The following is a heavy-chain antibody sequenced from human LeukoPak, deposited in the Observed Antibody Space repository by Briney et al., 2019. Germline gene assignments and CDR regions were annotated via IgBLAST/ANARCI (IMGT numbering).Heavy chain of an antibody. CDR3: ARGRLGDSFDY. D-gene: IGHD3-16*01. CDR2: IYSSGST. J-gene: IGHJ4*02. CDR1: GGSITSGSYY. Sequence: SETLSLTCIVSGGSITSGSYYWNWIRQPAGKGLEWIGRIYSSGSTNYNPSLKSRVTISVDTSKNQFSLNLSSVPAATTPVYYCARGRLGDSFDYWGQGILVTVSS. V-gene: IGHV4-61*02.